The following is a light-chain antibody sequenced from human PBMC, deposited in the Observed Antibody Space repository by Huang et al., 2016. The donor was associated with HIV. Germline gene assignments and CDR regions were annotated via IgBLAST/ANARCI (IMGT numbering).Light chain of an antibody. CDR1: QSVSSS. CDR2: DAS. Sequence: EIVLTQYPATLSLSPGERATLSCRASQSVSSSLAWYQQKPGQAPRLLIYDASNRATGIPARFSGSGSVTDFTLTISSLEPEDFAVYYCQQRSNWPLTFGGGTKVDIK. V-gene: IGKV3-11*01. J-gene: IGKJ4*01. CDR3: QQRSNWPLT.